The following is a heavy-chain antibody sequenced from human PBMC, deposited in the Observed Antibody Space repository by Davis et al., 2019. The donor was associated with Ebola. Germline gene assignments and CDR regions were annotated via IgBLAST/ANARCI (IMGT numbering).Heavy chain of an antibody. V-gene: IGHV4-4*02. CDR3: ARDDGGDLDY. CDR1: GGSISSSNW. J-gene: IGHJ4*02. CDR2: IYHSGST. Sequence: SETLSLTCAVSGGSISSSNWWSWVRQPPGKGLEWIGEIYHSGSTYYNPSLKSRVTISGDRSKNQFSLKLSSVTAADTAVYYCARDDGGDLDYWGQGTLVTVSS. D-gene: IGHD2-21*01.